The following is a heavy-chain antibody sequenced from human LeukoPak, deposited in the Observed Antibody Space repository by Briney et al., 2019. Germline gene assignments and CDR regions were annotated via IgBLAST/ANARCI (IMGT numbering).Heavy chain of an antibody. CDR1: GYTFTSYY. J-gene: IGHJ4*02. CDR2: INPSGGST. D-gene: IGHD5-18*01. Sequence: GASVKVSRKASGYTFTSYYMHWVRQGPGQGLEWMGIINPSGGSTSYAQQSQRRVTMTRAIPTSTVYMELSSLRAEDTPVYYCARAPGWFHPRVDTAMVFGFGHFHYWRQGPLVTVSS. CDR3: ARAPGWFHPRVDTAMVFGFGHFHY. V-gene: IGHV1-46*01.